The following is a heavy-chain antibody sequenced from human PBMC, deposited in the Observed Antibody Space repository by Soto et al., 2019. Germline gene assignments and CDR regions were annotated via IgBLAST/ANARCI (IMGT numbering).Heavy chain of an antibody. Sequence: SETLSLTCAVYGGSFSGYYWSWIRQPPGKGLEWIGSIYPSVSSYHNPSLVTRLGLSIDASKNQFTLNLTSVTAADTALYFCAREKVGTTFFDTWGQGIQVTVS. CDR2: IYPSVSS. D-gene: IGHD2-21*02. J-gene: IGHJ4*02. CDR3: AREKVGTTFFDT. CDR1: GGSFSGYY. V-gene: IGHV4-34*01.